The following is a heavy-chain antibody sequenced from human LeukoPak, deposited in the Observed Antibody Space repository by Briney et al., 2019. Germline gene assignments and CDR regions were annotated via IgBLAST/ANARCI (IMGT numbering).Heavy chain of an antibody. CDR2: IYYSGIT. D-gene: IGHD6-19*01. CDR3: ARVISGWPSAVDY. CDR1: GGSISSSSYY. Sequence: PSETLSLTCTVSGGSISSSSYYWGWIRQPPGKGLEWIGYIYYSGITNYNPSLRSRVTISVDTSKNQFSLTLASVTAADTAVYYCARVISGWPSAVDYWGQGTLVTVSS. V-gene: IGHV4-61*05. J-gene: IGHJ4*02.